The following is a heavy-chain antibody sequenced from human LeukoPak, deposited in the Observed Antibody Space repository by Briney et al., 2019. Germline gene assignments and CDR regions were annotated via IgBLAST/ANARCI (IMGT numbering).Heavy chain of an antibody. J-gene: IGHJ4*02. V-gene: IGHV3-53*01. D-gene: IGHD5-24*01. CDR3: ARLEMATIAFDY. Sequence: GGSLRLSCVASGFAVNDNYMGWVRQAPGKGLEWVSLIYSGGDTYYADSVKGRFTISRDNSKNTFYLQMNSLRPDDTATYYCARLEMATIAFDYWGQGTLVTVSS. CDR2: IYSGGDT. CDR1: GFAVNDNY.